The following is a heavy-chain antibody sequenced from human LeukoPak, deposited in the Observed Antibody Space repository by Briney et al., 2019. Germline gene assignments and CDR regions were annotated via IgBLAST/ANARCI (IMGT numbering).Heavy chain of an antibody. J-gene: IGHJ4*02. CDR3: AKGRNYDILTGPAAYCDY. CDR1: GFTVSTNY. D-gene: IGHD3-9*01. V-gene: IGHV3-66*01. CDR2: IYSGGST. Sequence: GGPLRLSCAASGFTVSTNYMTWVRQAPGKGLEWVSVIYSGGSTYYADSVKGRFIISRDNSKNTLYLQMNSLRAEDTAVYYCAKGRNYDILTGPAAYCDYWGQGTLVTVSS.